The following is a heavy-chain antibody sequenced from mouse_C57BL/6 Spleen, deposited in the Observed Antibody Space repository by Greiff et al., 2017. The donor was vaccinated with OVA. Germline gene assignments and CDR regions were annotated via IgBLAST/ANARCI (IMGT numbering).Heavy chain of an antibody. CDR1: GYTFTNYW. J-gene: IGHJ3*01. CDR2: IYPGGGYT. CDR3: ARADYGSSYQFAY. Sequence: QVQLKQSGAELVRPGTSVKMSCKASGYTFTNYWIGWAKQRPGHGLEWIGDIYPGGGYTNYNEKFKGKATLTADKSSSTAYMQFSSLTSEDSAIYYCARADYGSSYQFAYWGQGTLVTVSA. D-gene: IGHD1-1*01. V-gene: IGHV1-63*01.